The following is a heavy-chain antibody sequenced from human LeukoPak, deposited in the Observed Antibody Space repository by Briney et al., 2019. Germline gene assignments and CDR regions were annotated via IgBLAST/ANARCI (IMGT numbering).Heavy chain of an antibody. J-gene: IGHJ4*02. D-gene: IGHD3-10*01. CDR2: IYYSGST. CDR3: ARTRGSGSYYSTPYYFDY. Sequence: PSETLSLTCTVSGGSISSSSYYWGWIRQPPGKGLEWIGSIYYSGSTYYNPSLKSRVTISVDTSKNQFSLKLSSVTAADTAVYYCARTRGSGSYYSTPYYFDYWGQGTLVTVSS. V-gene: IGHV4-39*01. CDR1: GGSISSSSYY.